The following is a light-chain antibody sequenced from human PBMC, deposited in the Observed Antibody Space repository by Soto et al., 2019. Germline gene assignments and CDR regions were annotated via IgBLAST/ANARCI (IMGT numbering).Light chain of an antibody. CDR2: KAS. CDR3: QQYSDHWT. CDR1: RSIINW. Sequence: DIQLTQSPSTLSASVGDRVTMTCRASRSIINWLAWYQQKSGKGPKLLIYKASNLQTGVPSRFSGSGYGTEFTLTISSLQPDDVATYDGQQYSDHWTFGQGTKVDIK. V-gene: IGKV1-5*03. J-gene: IGKJ1*01.